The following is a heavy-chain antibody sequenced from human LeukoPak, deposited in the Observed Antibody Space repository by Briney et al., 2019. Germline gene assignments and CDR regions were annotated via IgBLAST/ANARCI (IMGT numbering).Heavy chain of an antibody. Sequence: GGSLRLSCAASGFTFSSYGMHWVRQAPGKGLEWVAVISYDGSNKYYADSVKGRFTISRDNSKNTLYLQMNSLRAEDTAVYYCAKMLGFGEPDFDYWGQGTLVTVSS. CDR1: GFTFSSYG. D-gene: IGHD3-10*01. CDR3: AKMLGFGEPDFDY. J-gene: IGHJ4*02. V-gene: IGHV3-30*18. CDR2: ISYDGSNK.